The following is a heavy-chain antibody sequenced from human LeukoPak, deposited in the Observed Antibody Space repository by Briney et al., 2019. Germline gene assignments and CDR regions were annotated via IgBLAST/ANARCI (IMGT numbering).Heavy chain of an antibody. D-gene: IGHD6-6*01. CDR1: GGSISSGSYY. J-gene: IGHJ6*03. CDR3: ARDTSVAARERGYYYYYMDV. Sequence: SQTLSLTCTVSGGSISSGSYYWSWIRQPAGKGLEWIGRIYTSGSTNYNPSLKSRVTISVDTSKNQFSLKLSSVTAADTAVYYCARDTSVAARERGYYYYYMDVWGKGTTVTASS. CDR2: IYTSGST. V-gene: IGHV4-61*02.